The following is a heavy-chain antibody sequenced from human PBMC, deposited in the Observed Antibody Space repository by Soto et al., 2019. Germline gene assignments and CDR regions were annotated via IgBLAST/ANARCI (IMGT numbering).Heavy chain of an antibody. CDR2: FYSSGEI. CDR1: GASISTFY. D-gene: IGHD6-6*01. CDR3: ARGKLVRAFDL. V-gene: IGHV4-59*01. Sequence: QVQLQESGPGLVKPSETLSLTCTVSGASISTFYWTWIRQPPGKGLEWIGYFYSSGEINYNPSPNIWVTIATATPKIQFSLALSSVRAADTTVYFWARGKLVRAFDLGGQGTMVSVSS. J-gene: IGHJ3*01.